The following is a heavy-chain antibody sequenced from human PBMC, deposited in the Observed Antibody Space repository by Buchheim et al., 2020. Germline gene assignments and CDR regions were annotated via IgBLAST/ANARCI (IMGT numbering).Heavy chain of an antibody. CDR2: IYYSGST. D-gene: IGHD3-16*01. V-gene: IGHV4-31*03. Sequence: QVQLQESGPGLVKPSLTLSLTCTVSGGSICSGGYYWSWIRQHTGKGLEWIGYIYYSGSTYYNPSIKSRVTISVDTSKNQFSLKLSSVTAADTAVYYCARGGGPSEYYGMDVWGQGTT. CDR1: GGSICSGGYY. CDR3: ARGGGPSEYYGMDV. J-gene: IGHJ6*02.